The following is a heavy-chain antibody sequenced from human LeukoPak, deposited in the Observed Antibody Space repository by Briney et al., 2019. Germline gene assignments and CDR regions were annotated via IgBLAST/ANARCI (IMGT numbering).Heavy chain of an antibody. CDR2: ISSSSSYI. Sequence: PGGSLRLSCAASGFTFSSYSMNWVRQAPGKGLEWVSSISSSSSYIYYADSVKGRFTIARDNAKNSLYLQMNSLRAEDTAVYYCARGLHYYDSSGPYWGQGTLVTVSS. D-gene: IGHD3-22*01. V-gene: IGHV3-21*01. J-gene: IGHJ4*02. CDR1: GFTFSSYS. CDR3: ARGLHYYDSSGPY.